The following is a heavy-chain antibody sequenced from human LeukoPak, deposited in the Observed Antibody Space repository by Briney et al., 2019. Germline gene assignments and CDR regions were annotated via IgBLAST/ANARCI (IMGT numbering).Heavy chain of an antibody. J-gene: IGHJ5*02. CDR1: GGTFSSYA. D-gene: IGHD3-10*01. V-gene: IGHV1-69*13. CDR2: IIPIFGTA. CDR3: ARDTRDYGSGSYYKLFDP. Sequence: SVKVSCKASGGTFSSYAISWVRQAPGQGLEWMGGIIPIFGTANYAQKFQGRVTITADESTSTAYMELSSLRSEDTAVYYCARDTRDYGSGSYYKLFDPWGQGTLVTVSS.